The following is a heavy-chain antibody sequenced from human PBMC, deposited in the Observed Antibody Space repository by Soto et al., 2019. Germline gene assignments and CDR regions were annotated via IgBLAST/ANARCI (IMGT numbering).Heavy chain of an antibody. V-gene: IGHV1-2*04. D-gene: IGHD6-6*01. Sequence: VKVSCKASGYTFTGYYMHWVRQAPGQGLEWMGWINPNSGGTNYAQKFQGWVTMTRDTSISTAYMELSRLRSDDTAVYYCARGSIAARPQAYYLSYWGQGTLVTVSS. CDR2: INPNSGGT. CDR3: ARGSIAARPQAYYLSY. J-gene: IGHJ4*02. CDR1: GYTFTGYY.